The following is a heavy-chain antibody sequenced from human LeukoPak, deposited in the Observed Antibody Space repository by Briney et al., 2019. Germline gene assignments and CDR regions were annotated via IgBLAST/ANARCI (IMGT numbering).Heavy chain of an antibody. D-gene: IGHD3-10*01. CDR2: IYVGDSDT. CDR1: GYSFTNYW. J-gene: IGHJ6*02. Sequence: GESLKISCKGSGYSFTNYWIGWVRQMPGKGLEWMGIIYVGDSDTRYSPSFQGQVTISADKSISTAYLQWSSLKASDTAMYYCARQNPRGGYYYYGMDVWGQGTTVTVSS. CDR3: ARQNPRGGYYYYGMDV. V-gene: IGHV5-51*01.